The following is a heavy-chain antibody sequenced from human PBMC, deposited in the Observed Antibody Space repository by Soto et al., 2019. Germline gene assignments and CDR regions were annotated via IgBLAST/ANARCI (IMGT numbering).Heavy chain of an antibody. V-gene: IGHV3-48*01. J-gene: IGHJ4*02. CDR2: ISNSGNTM. Sequence: GGSLRLSCAASGFTFSSYSMSWVRQAPGKGLEWLSYISNSGNTMYYADSVKGRFAISRDNAKNSLYLQMNSLRAEDTALYYCARVRSGYYSDYWGQGTLVTVSS. D-gene: IGHD3-22*01. CDR1: GFTFSSYS. CDR3: ARVRSGYYSDY.